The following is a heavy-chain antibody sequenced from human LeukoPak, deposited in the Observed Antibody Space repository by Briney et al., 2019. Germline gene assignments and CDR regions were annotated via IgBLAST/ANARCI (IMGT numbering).Heavy chain of an antibody. Sequence: GASVKVTCKASGYTFTGEYMHWVRQAPAPGYEWMGLINPNTGGTNYAQKYQGRVSMTRDTSISTAYMELSRLRSDDTAVYYCAREFYCGGDCYSGFDYWGQGTLVTVSS. CDR3: AREFYCGGDCYSGFDY. V-gene: IGHV1-2*02. J-gene: IGHJ4*02. CDR1: GYTFTGEY. CDR2: INPNTGGT. D-gene: IGHD2-21*01.